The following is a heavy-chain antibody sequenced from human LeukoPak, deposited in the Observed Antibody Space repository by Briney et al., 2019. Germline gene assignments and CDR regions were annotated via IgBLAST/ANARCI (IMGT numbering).Heavy chain of an antibody. CDR2: IKQDGSEK. V-gene: IGHV3-7*03. D-gene: IGHD2-2*01. J-gene: IGHJ6*04. Sequence: GGSLRLSCAASGFTFSSYWMSWVRQAPGKGLEWVPNIKQDGSEKYYVDSVKGRFTISRDNAKNSLYLQMNSLRAEDTAVYYCARVYCSSTSCSRYYYYYGMDVWGKGTTVTVSS. CDR3: ARVYCSSTSCSRYYYYYGMDV. CDR1: GFTFSSYW.